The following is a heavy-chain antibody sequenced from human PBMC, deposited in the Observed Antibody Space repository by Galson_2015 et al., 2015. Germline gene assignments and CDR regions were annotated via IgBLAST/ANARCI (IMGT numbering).Heavy chain of an antibody. V-gene: IGHV4-30-4*01. J-gene: IGHJ4*02. CDR2: IYYSGST. CDR1: GGSISSGDYY. Sequence: LSLTCTVSGGSISSGDYYWSWIRQPPGKGLEWIGYIYYSGSTYYNPSLKSRVTISVDTSKNQFSLKLSSVTAADTAVYYCARGDMVRGVIIPAAVFDYWGQGTLVTVSS. D-gene: IGHD3-10*01. CDR3: ARGDMVRGVIIPAAVFDY.